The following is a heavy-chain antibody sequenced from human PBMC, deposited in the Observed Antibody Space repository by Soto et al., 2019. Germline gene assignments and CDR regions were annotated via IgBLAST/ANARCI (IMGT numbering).Heavy chain of an antibody. CDR1: GGSIISYY. CDR3: ASSPLTFYSYGTSLYYYYMDV. J-gene: IGHJ6*03. Sequence: PSETLSHTCTVSGGSIISYYWSWIRQPPGKGLEWIGYIYYSGSTNYNPSLKSRVTISVDTSKNQFSLKLSSVTAADTAVYYCASSPLTFYSYGTSLYYYYMDVWGKGTTVTVS. D-gene: IGHD5-18*01. CDR2: IYYSGST. V-gene: IGHV4-59*08.